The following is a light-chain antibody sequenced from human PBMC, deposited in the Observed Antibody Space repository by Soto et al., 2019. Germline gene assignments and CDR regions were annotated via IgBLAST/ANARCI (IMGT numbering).Light chain of an antibody. Sequence: EIQMSQSPSSLSAYVGDRVTITCLLCQSFSSYFNWYQQQPGQPPKLLIYAASSLQSGVPSRFSGSGFGTDFTLTICSLQPEDFATYYCPHSYSTPWTFGQVTNVDI. J-gene: IGKJ1*01. V-gene: IGKV1-39*01. CDR1: QSFSSY. CDR3: PHSYSTPWT. CDR2: AAS.